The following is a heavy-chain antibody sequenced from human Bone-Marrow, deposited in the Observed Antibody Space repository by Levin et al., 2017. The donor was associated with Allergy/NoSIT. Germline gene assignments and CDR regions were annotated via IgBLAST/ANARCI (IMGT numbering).Heavy chain of an antibody. CDR1: GFTFSGYA. CDR2: ISGSGGST. CDR3: AKALYGGFDY. Sequence: GGSLRLSCAASGFTFSGYAVSWVRQAPGKGLEWVSGISGSGGSTNYADSVKGRFTISRDNSKNTLYLQMNSLRVEDTAVYYCAKALYGGFDYWGQGTLVTVSS. D-gene: IGHD3-16*01. V-gene: IGHV3-23*01. J-gene: IGHJ4*02.